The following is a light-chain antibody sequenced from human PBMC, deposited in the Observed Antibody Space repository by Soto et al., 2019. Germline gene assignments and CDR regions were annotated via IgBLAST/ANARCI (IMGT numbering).Light chain of an antibody. V-gene: IGLV2-8*01. CDR2: EVS. Sequence: QSALTQPPSASGSPGQSVAISCTGTSSDIGAYKFVSWYQQHPGKAPKLIIYEVSIRPSGGPDRVSGSKSGNTASLTVSGLLDEDEADYYCSLYAGTNSVVFGGGTKLTVL. J-gene: IGLJ2*01. CDR1: SSDIGAYKF. CDR3: SLYAGTNSVV.